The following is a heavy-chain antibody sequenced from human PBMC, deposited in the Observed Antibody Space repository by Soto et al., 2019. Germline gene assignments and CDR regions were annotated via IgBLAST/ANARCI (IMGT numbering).Heavy chain of an antibody. Sequence: GGSLRLSCAASGFTFDDYAMHWVRQAPGKGLEWVSGISWNSGSIGYADSVKGRFTISRDNAKNSLYLQMNSLRAEDTALYYCAKDMGDYWGQGTLVTVSS. CDR2: ISWNSGSI. CDR3: AKDMGDY. V-gene: IGHV3-9*01. J-gene: IGHJ4*02. CDR1: GFTFDDYA.